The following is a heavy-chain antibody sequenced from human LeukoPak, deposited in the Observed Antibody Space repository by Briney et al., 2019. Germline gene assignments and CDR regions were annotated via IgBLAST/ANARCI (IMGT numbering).Heavy chain of an antibody. D-gene: IGHD3-22*01. CDR3: YYYDSSGFYPQTKIDY. CDR1: GFSFSTYS. CDR2: ITGSGANT. V-gene: IGHV3-23*01. J-gene: IGHJ4*02. Sequence: GGSLRLSCAGSGFSFSTYSMNWVRQAPGKGLEWVSCITGSGANTYYADSVKGRFTISRDNSKNTLYLRMNSLRAEDTAVYYCYYYDSSGFYPQTKIDYWGQGTLVTVSS.